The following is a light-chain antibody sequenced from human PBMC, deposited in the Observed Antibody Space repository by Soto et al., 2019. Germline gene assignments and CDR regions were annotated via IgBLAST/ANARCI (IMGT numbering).Light chain of an antibody. Sequence: DIQMTQSPSTLSASVGDRVTITCRASQDIRSWLAWYQQKPGKAPKLLIYKASSLESGVPSRFSGSGSGTAFTLTISRLQPDECAMYYCQQSNSQMTLGQGTTVAIK. CDR1: QDIRSW. CDR2: KAS. V-gene: IGKV1-5*03. CDR3: QQSNSQMT. J-gene: IGKJ1*01.